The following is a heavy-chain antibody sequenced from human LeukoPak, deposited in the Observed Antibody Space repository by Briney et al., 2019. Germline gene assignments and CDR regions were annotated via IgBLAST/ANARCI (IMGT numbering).Heavy chain of an antibody. CDR1: GGSVSSGTYY. D-gene: IGHD3-10*01. CDR3: ARRGGSGRSFDY. J-gene: IGHJ4*02. Sequence: SETLSLTCTVPGGSVSSGTYYWSWIRQPPGKGLEWIGYIYYTGSTNYNPSLKSRLTISEDTSKNQFSLKLSSVTAADTAVYYCARRGGSGRSFDYWGQGTLVTVSS. CDR2: IYYTGST. V-gene: IGHV4-61*01.